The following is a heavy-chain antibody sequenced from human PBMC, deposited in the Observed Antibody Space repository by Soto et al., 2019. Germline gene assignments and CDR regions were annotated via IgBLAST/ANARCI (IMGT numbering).Heavy chain of an antibody. CDR3: AKGPDPGAFDI. CDR1: GFTFRSYA. D-gene: IGHD3-10*01. J-gene: IGHJ3*02. V-gene: IGHV3-23*01. CDR2: FGGRDFNT. Sequence: EVQLLESGGGLVQPGGSLRLSCAASGFTFRSYAMSWVRQAPGRGLEWVSTFGGRDFNTYYADSVKSRFTVSRDNDNSALFLQMNGLRAEDTAVYYCAKGPDPGAFDIWGQGTLVTVSS.